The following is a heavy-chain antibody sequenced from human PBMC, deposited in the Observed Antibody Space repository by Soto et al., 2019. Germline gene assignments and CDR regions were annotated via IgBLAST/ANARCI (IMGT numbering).Heavy chain of an antibody. J-gene: IGHJ4*02. CDR3: AKGASTTVFAFNDY. V-gene: IGHV3-9*01. D-gene: IGHD4-17*01. CDR1: GFTFDDYA. CDR2: ISWNSGNL. Sequence: EVQLVESGGGLLQPGRSLRLSCAASGFTFDDYAMHWVRQGPGKGLEWVSSISWNSGNLGYADSVKGRFTISRDNAKNSLYLQMNSLRGKEPAMYYCAKGASTTVFAFNDYCAQGTMVNVSS.